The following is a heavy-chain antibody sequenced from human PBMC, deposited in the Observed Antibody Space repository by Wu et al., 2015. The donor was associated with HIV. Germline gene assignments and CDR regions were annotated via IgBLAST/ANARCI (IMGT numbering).Heavy chain of an antibody. Sequence: QVQLVQSGAEVKKPGASVKVSCKASGYTFTSYYMHWVRQAPGQGLEWMGIINPSGGSTSYAQKFQGRVTMTRDTSTSTVYMELSSLRSEDTAVYYCARDLNQLGTSTAHFDYWGQGTTVTVSS. CDR1: GYTFTSYY. J-gene: IGHJ4*02. V-gene: IGHV1-46*03. CDR3: ARDLNQLGTSTAHFDY. D-gene: IGHD2-2*01. CDR2: INPSGGST.